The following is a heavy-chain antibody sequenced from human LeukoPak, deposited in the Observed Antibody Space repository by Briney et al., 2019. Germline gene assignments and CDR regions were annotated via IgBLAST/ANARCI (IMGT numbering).Heavy chain of an antibody. CDR2: VYSGGNT. CDR3: AREPPGGGFDY. J-gene: IGHJ4*02. V-gene: IGHV3-66*01. CDR1: GGSISSSSYY. D-gene: IGHD3-16*01. Sequence: ETLSLTCTVSGGSISSSSYYWGWIRQPPGKGLEWVSVVYSGGNTYYADSVKGRFTISRDNSKNTLYLQMNSLRAEDTAVYYCAREPPGGGFDYWGQGTLVTVSS.